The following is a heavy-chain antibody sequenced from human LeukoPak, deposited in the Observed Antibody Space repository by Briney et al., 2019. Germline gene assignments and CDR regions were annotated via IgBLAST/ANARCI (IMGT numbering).Heavy chain of an antibody. J-gene: IGHJ4*02. Sequence: ASVKVPCKASGCTFSSYAISWVRQAPGQGLEWMGLIIPIFGTANYAQKFQGRVTITTDESTSTAYMELSSLRSEDTAVYYCARDCGSTHREYYFDYWGQGTLVTVSS. V-gene: IGHV1-69*05. CDR3: ARDCGSTHREYYFDY. CDR2: IIPIFGTA. CDR1: GCTFSSYA.